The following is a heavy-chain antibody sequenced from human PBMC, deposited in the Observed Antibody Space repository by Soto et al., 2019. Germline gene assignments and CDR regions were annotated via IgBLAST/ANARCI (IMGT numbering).Heavy chain of an antibody. D-gene: IGHD1-7*01. J-gene: IGHJ4*02. CDR1: GGSFSGYY. V-gene: IGHV4-34*01. Sequence: SETLSLTCAVYGGSFSGYYWSWIRQPPGKGLEWIGEINHSGSTNYNPSLKSRVTISVDTSKNQFSLKLSSVTAADTAVYYCARAARTGTILYWGQGILVTV. CDR3: ARAARTGTILY. CDR2: INHSGST.